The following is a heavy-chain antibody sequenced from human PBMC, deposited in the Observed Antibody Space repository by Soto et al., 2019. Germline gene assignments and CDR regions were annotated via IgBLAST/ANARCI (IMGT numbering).Heavy chain of an antibody. J-gene: IGHJ6*02. D-gene: IGHD3-10*01. Sequence: ASVEVSCKASGYTFTGYYMHWVRRAPGQGLEWMGWINPNSGGTNYAQKFQGRVTMTRDTSISTAYMELSRLRSDDTAVYYCARRLPFMVRGVIIAPDSYYYYGMDVWGQGTTVTVSS. CDR3: ARRLPFMVRGVIIAPDSYYYYGMDV. CDR1: GYTFTGYY. CDR2: INPNSGGT. V-gene: IGHV1-2*02.